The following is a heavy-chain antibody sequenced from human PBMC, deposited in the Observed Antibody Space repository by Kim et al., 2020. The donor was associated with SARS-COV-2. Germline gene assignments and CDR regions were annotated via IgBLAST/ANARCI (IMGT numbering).Heavy chain of an antibody. CDR2: INHSGST. V-gene: IGHV4-34*01. Sequence: SETLSLTCAVYGGSFSGYYWSWIRQPPGKGLEWIGEINHSGSTNYNPSLKSRVTISVDTSKNQFSLKLSSVTAADTAVYYCSREGPRFEGEPYGMDVWGQGTTVTVSS. J-gene: IGHJ6*02. CDR1: GGSFSGYY. D-gene: IGHD3-16*01. CDR3: SREGPRFEGEPYGMDV.